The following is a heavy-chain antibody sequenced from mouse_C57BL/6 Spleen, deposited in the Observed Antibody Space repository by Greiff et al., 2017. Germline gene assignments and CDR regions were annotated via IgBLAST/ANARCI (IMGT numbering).Heavy chain of an antibody. CDR2: LYPGSGRT. Sequence: VQLQQPGAELVKPGASVKLSCKASGYTFTSYWITWVKPRPGQGLEWIGDLYPGSGRTNYNEKFKSKATLTVDTSSSTAYMQLSSLTSEDSAVYYCARGLDGSSGGYFDVWGTGTTVTVSS. CDR1: GYTFTSYW. CDR3: ARGLDGSSGGYFDV. J-gene: IGHJ1*03. D-gene: IGHD1-1*01. V-gene: IGHV1-55*01.